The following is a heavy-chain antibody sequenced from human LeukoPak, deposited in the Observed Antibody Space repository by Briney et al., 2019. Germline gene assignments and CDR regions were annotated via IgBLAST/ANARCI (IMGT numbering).Heavy chain of an antibody. D-gene: IGHD5-18*01. J-gene: IGHJ4*02. CDR1: GYTFTDYG. Sequence: ASVKVSCKASGYTFTDYGITWVRQAPGQGLEWMGWISASSGDTKYAQKLQGRVTMTTDTSTSTAYMELRSLRSDDTAVYYCAKAGYIHGSGDFDYWGQGTLVTVSS. CDR2: ISASSGDT. CDR3: AKAGYIHGSGDFDY. V-gene: IGHV1-18*01.